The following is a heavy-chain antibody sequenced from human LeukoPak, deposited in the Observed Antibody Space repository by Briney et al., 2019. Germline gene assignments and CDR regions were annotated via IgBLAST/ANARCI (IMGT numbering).Heavy chain of an antibody. CDR2: IYYSGST. Sequence: KPSETLSLTCTVSGGSISSYYWSWIRQPPGKGLEWIGYIYYSGSTNYNPSLKSRVTISVDTSKNQFSLKLSSVTAADTAVYYCARRSLDYGDYKYYYYMDVWGKGTTVTVS. J-gene: IGHJ6*03. V-gene: IGHV4-59*08. CDR1: GGSISSYY. D-gene: IGHD4-17*01. CDR3: ARRSLDYGDYKYYYYMDV.